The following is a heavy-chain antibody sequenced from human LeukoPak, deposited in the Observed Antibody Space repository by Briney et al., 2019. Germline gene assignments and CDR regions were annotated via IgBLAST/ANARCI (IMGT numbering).Heavy chain of an antibody. Sequence: GGSLRLSCAASGFTVSSNYMSWVRQAPGKGLEWVSVIYSGGSTYYADSVKGRFTISRDNSKNTLYLQMNSLRAEDTAVYYCAKDKTTVTPMAFDYWGQGTLVTVSS. V-gene: IGHV3-53*01. J-gene: IGHJ4*02. CDR3: AKDKTTVTPMAFDY. D-gene: IGHD4-17*01. CDR1: GFTVSSNY. CDR2: IYSGGST.